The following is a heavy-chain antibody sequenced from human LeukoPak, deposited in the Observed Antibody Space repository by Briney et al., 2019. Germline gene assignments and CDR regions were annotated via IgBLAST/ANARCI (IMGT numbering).Heavy chain of an antibody. CDR1: GGSISSGSYY. J-gene: IGHJ3*01. V-gene: IGHV4-61*09. D-gene: IGHD3-9*01. CDR3: ASPLRYFDWLN. Sequence: SETLSLTCTVSGGSISSGSYYWSWIRQPAGKGLEWIGHIYTSGSTNYNPSLKSRVTISVDTSKNQFSLKLSSVTAADTAVYYCASPLRYFDWLNWGQGTMVTVSS. CDR2: IYTSGST.